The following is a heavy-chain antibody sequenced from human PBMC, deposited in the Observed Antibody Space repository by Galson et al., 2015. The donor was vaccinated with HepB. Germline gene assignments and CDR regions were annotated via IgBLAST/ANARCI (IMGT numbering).Heavy chain of an antibody. CDR1: DGSFSSGSYY. V-gene: IGHV4-31*03. J-gene: IGHJ4*02. D-gene: IGHD5-12*01. CDR2: IYYSGTT. Sequence: TLSLTCTVSDGSFSSGSYYWSWIRQHPGKGLEWIGSIYYSGTTYYNPSLKSRVSISVDTSKNQFSLKLSSVTAADTAVYYCARHGGYDFREFYFDSWGQGTLVPVSS. CDR3: ARHGGYDFREFYFDS.